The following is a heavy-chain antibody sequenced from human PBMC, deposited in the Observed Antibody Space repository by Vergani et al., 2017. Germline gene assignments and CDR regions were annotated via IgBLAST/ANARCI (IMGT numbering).Heavy chain of an antibody. V-gene: IGHV2-70*15. CDR1: GFSLSTSGMC. J-gene: IGHJ4*02. CDR2: IDWDDDK. Sequence: QVTLRESGPALVKPTQTLTLTCTFSGFSLSTSGMCVSWIRQPPGKALEWLARIDWDDDKYYSTSLKSRLTITKDTSKNQVVLTMTNMDPVDTATYYCAHTRRVVVPAAMLFDYWGQGTLVTVSS. D-gene: IGHD2-2*01. CDR3: AHTRRVVVPAAMLFDY.